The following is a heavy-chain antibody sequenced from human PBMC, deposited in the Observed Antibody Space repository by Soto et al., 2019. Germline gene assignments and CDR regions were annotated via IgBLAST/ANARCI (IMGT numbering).Heavy chain of an antibody. V-gene: IGHV3-23*01. CDR3: AKDRPHSPRYFEG. D-gene: IGHD3-22*01. CDR2: ISGSGGST. J-gene: IGHJ4*02. CDR1: GFTFSSYA. Sequence: PGRSHRLSCASSGFTFSSYAMSWVRQAPGNGLEWVSAISGSGGSTYYADSVKGRFTISRDNSKNTLYLQMNGLRAEDTAVFYCAKDRPHSPRYFEGWGQGTLVTVSS.